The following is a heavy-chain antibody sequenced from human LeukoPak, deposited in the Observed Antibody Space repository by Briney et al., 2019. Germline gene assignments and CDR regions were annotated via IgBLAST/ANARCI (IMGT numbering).Heavy chain of an antibody. Sequence: GASVKVSCKASGGTFSSYGISWVRQAPGQGLEWMGRIIPILGTPNYAQKFQRRVTITADESTSTAYMELTSLRFEDTAVYYCARGRGYSGYEYDYWGQGTLVTVSS. CDR1: GGTFSSYG. J-gene: IGHJ4*02. D-gene: IGHD5-12*01. CDR2: IIPILGTP. CDR3: ARGRGYSGYEYDY. V-gene: IGHV1-69*11.